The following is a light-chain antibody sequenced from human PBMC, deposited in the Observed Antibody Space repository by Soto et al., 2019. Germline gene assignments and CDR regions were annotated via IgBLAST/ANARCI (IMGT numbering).Light chain of an antibody. V-gene: IGKV3-20*01. CDR1: QDIGSSN. Sequence: EIVLTQSPGTLSLSPGERVTLSCRASQDIGSSNLAWYQQKPGQTPRLLIYATSSRASGIPDRFSGSGSGTDFTVTIRRLEAEDFTVYYCQQHASLPWTFGQGTKVEIK. CDR2: ATS. J-gene: IGKJ1*01. CDR3: QQHASLPWT.